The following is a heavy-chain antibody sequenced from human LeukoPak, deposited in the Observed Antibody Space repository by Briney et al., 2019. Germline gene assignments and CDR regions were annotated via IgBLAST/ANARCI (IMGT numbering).Heavy chain of an antibody. CDR2: IYYSGST. CDR3: ALTHCSGGSCYCRY. V-gene: IGHV4-31*03. D-gene: IGHD2-15*01. J-gene: IGHJ4*02. CDR1: GGSISSGGYY. Sequence: PSETLSLTCTVSGGSISSGGYYRSWIRQHPGKGLEWIGYIYYSGSTYYNPSLKSRVTISVDTSKNQFSLKLSSVTAADTAVYYCALTHCSGGSCYCRYWGQGTLVTVSS.